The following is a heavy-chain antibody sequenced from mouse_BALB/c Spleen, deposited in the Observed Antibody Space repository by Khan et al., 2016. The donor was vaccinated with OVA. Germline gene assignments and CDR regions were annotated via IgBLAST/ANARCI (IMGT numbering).Heavy chain of an antibody. V-gene: IGHV9-4*02. Sequence: QIQLVQSGPELKKPGETVRISCKASGYTFTTAGMQWVQKMPGKGLKWIGWINTHSGVPKYAEDFKGRFAFSLDTSATTASLQIRNLKNEDTTTVCCARSDGSRSMDYWGQGTSGTVSA. CDR2: INTHSGVP. CDR3: ARSDGSRSMDY. CDR1: GYTFTTAG. J-gene: IGHJ4*01.